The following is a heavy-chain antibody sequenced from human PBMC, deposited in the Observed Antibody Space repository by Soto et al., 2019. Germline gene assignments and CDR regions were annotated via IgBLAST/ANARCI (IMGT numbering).Heavy chain of an antibody. J-gene: IGHJ4*02. CDR1: GFTFSSYG. Sequence: PGGSLRLSCAASGFTFSSYGMHWVRQAPGKGLEWVAVISYDGSKKYYADSVKGRFTISRDNAKNTLYLQMNSLRAEDTAVYCDQRDLNAYRGLGTLVTVSS. V-gene: IGHV3-30*03. CDR3: QRDLNAY. CDR2: ISYDGSKK.